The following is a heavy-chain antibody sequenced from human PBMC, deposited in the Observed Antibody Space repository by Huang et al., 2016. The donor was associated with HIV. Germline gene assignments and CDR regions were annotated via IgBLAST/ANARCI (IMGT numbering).Heavy chain of an antibody. CDR3: ARRYNSRRDY. Sequence: QVQLEQWGAGLLKASETPSLTCAVYGGSFSGYYWNWLRQAPGKGLEWVGEINHSGNTNYNPPLKSRVNMSVDTSKSQFSLYLTSLSAADTGTYFCARRYNSRRDYWGRGTLVTVHS. D-gene: IGHD3-22*01. CDR1: GGSFSGYY. V-gene: IGHV4-34*02. CDR2: INHSGNT. J-gene: IGHJ4*02.